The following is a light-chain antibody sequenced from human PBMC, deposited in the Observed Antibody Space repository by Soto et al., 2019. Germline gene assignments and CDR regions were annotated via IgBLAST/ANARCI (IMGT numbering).Light chain of an antibody. CDR3: QQYHNWPPRT. Sequence: ERVMTQSPATLPMSPGDRATLCCRASQTIGNDLAWYQQKPGQAPRLLIYGASTRATGIPARFSGSGSGTEFTLSISSLQSEDFAVYYCQQYHNWPPRTFGQGTKVDI. CDR1: QTIGND. J-gene: IGKJ1*01. V-gene: IGKV3-15*01. CDR2: GAS.